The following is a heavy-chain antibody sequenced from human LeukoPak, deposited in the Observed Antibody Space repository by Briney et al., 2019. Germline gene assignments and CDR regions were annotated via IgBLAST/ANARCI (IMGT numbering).Heavy chain of an antibody. CDR3: ARDAESIAARPMFWFDP. D-gene: IGHD6-6*01. V-gene: IGHV4-59*01. CDR1: GGSISSYY. Sequence: PSETLSLTCTVSGGSISSYYWSWIRQPPGKGLEWIGYIYYSGSTNYNPSLKSRVTISVDTSKNQFSLKLSSVTAADTAVYYCARDAESIAARPMFWFDPWGQGTLVTVSS. CDR2: IYYSGST. J-gene: IGHJ5*02.